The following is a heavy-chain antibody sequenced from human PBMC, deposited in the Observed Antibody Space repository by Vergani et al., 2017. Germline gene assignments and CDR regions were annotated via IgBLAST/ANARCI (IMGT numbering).Heavy chain of an antibody. CDR3: ARKYYDGSGSYYNAYYFDY. Sequence: QVQLVQSGAEVKKPGSSVKVSCKASGGTFSSYAISWVRQAPGQGLEWMGGIIPIFGTANYAQTFQGRVTITADESTSTAYMELSSLRSEDTAVYYCARKYYDGSGSYYNAYYFDYWGQGTLVTVSS. CDR1: GGTFSSYA. D-gene: IGHD3-10*01. V-gene: IGHV1-69*01. CDR2: IIPIFGTA. J-gene: IGHJ4*02.